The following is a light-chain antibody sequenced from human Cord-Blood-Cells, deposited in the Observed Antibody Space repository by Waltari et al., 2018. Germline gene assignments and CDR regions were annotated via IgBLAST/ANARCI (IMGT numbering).Light chain of an antibody. CDR2: GAS. Sequence: EIVMTQSPATLSVSPGERATLSCRASQSVSSNLAWYPQKPGQAPRLLIYGASTRATGIPARFSGSGSVTEFTLPISSLQSEDFVVYYCQQYNNWPLTFGPGTKVDIK. V-gene: IGKV3-15*01. CDR3: QQYNNWPLT. J-gene: IGKJ3*01. CDR1: QSVSSN.